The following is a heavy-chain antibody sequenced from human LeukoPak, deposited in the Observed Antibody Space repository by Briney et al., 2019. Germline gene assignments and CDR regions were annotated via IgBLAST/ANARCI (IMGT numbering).Heavy chain of an antibody. CDR3: ARINMVRGVIIQDY. J-gene: IGHJ4*02. D-gene: IGHD3-10*01. CDR2: IYYSGST. Sequence: SETLSLTCTVSGGSISSSSNYWGWIRQPPGKGLEWIGYIYYSGSTNYNPSLKSRVTISVDTSKNQFSLKLSSVTAADTAVYYCARINMVRGVIIQDYWGQGTLVTVSS. CDR1: GGSISSSSNY. V-gene: IGHV4-61*05.